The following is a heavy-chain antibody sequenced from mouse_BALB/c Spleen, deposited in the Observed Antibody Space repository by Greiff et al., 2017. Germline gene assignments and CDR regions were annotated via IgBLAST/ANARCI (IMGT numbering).Heavy chain of an antibody. CDR3: ARWGPYYGNYYYAMDY. CDR1: GYSITSDYA. D-gene: IGHD2-10*01. Sequence: EVQLVESGPGLVKPSQSLSLTCTVTGYSITSDYAWNWIRQFPGNKLEWMGYISYSGSTSYNPSLKSRISITRDTSKNQFFLQLNSVTTEDTATYYCARWGPYYGNYYYAMDYWGQGTSVTVSS. J-gene: IGHJ4*01. V-gene: IGHV3-2*02. CDR2: ISYSGST.